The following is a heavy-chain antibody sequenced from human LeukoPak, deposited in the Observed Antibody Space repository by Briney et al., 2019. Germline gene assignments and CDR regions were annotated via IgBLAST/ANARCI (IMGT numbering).Heavy chain of an antibody. J-gene: IGHJ6*03. CDR2: IMPIFRTA. D-gene: IGHD1-7*01. CDR1: GGTFSSYA. Sequence: SLKVSCKASGGTFSSYAISWVRQTPGQGLEWMGGIMPIFRTANYAQKFQGRVTITTVESTSTAYMELSSLRSEDTAVYYCARMPGITGTTNYYYYMDVWGKGTTVTVSS. CDR3: ARMPGITGTTNYYYYMDV. V-gene: IGHV1-69*05.